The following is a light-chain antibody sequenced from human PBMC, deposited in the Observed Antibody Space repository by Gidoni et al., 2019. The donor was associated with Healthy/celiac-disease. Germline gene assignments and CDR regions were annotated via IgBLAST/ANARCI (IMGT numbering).Light chain of an antibody. CDR2: AAS. J-gene: IGKJ3*01. CDR1: QGISSY. V-gene: IGKV1-9*01. CDR3: QQLNSYPLFT. Sequence: DIQLTQSPSFLSASVGDRVTITCWASQGISSYLAWYQHKPGKAPKLLIYAASTLQSGVPSRCSGSGSGTEFTLTISSLQPEDFATYYCQQLNSYPLFTFXHXTKVDIK.